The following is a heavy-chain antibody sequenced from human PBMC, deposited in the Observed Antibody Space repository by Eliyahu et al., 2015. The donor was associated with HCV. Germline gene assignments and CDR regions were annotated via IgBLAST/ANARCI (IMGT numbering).Heavy chain of an antibody. CDR3: AADPPGGSPGIDY. Sequence: EVQLVESGGGLVKPGGSLRLSCAASGFSFSTAWLNWVRQAPGKGLEWVGHIKAIVDGGTTDYSAPVKGRFTISRDDSRSTVHLQMNSLKTEDTAVYFCAADPPGGSPGIDYWGQGILVTVSA. CDR2: IKAIVDGGTT. J-gene: IGHJ4*02. CDR1: GFSFSTAW. D-gene: IGHD1-26*01. V-gene: IGHV3-15*07.